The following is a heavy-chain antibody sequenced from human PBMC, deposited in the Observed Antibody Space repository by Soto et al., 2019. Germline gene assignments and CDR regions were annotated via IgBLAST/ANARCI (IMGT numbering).Heavy chain of an antibody. Sequence: QITLKESGPPLVKPTQTLTLTCTFSGFSLSTSGVGVGWIRQPPGKALEWLAIIYWDDDKRYSPSLKSRLTIIKDTHKNLLVLTMTNRDPVDTPTYYCAHRRRDGNSEWYSIAVDIWGQGTVVTVSA. CDR3: AHRRRDGNSEWYSIAVDI. J-gene: IGHJ3*02. CDR1: GFSLSTSGVG. CDR2: IYWDDDK. D-gene: IGHD3-3*01. V-gene: IGHV2-5*02.